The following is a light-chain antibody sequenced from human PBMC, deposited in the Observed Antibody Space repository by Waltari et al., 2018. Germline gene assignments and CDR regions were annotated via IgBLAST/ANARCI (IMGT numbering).Light chain of an antibody. CDR2: EVN. CDR3: CSYAGGSTFVV. J-gene: IGLJ2*01. Sequence: QSALTQPAPLSGSPGQSITISCTGTSSDVGYYTLVPWYQQHPGKAPKLMIYEVNKRPSGVSNRFSASKSGNTASLTISGLQAEDEADFHCCSYAGGSTFVVFGGGTKLTVL. CDR1: SSDVGYYTL. V-gene: IGLV2-23*02.